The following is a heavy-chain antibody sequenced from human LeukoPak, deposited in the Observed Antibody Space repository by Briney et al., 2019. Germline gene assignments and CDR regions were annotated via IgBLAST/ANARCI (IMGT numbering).Heavy chain of an antibody. J-gene: IGHJ4*02. Sequence: GGSLRFSCAASGFTFSSYAMSWVRQAPGKGLEWVSSISGNGGYTYHADSVKGRFTISRDNSKNTLYMQMNSLRAEDTAVYYCAKGNNGCYDSWGQGTLVTVSS. CDR1: GFTFSSYA. CDR2: ISGNGGYT. V-gene: IGHV3-23*01. CDR3: AKGNNGCYDS. D-gene: IGHD2-15*01.